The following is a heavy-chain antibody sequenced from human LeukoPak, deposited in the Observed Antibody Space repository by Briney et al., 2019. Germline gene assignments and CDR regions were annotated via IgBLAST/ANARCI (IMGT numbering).Heavy chain of an antibody. V-gene: IGHV4-39*01. Sequence: SETLSLTCTVSGDSFTSTDDFWGWVRQPRGRGREWIGSINYSGKTYYNPSLNSRVIISVDTSKNQVSLRLSSVTAADTAVYYCARSSYSSGRYGGLDVWGQGTTVTVSS. CDR2: INYSGKT. J-gene: IGHJ6*02. CDR3: ARSSYSSGRYGGLDV. CDR1: GDSFTSTDDF. D-gene: IGHD3-22*01.